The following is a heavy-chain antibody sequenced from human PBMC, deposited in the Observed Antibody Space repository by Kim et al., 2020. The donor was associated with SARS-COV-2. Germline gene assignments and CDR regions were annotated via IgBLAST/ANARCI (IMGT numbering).Heavy chain of an antibody. Sequence: SETLSLTCTVSGGSISSSSYYWGWIRQPPGKGLEWIGSIYYSGSTYYNPSLKSRVTISVDTSKNQFSLKLSSVTASDTAVYYCARHASSGSYWVDYWGQGPRVTVSS. CDR2: IYYSGST. J-gene: IGHJ4*02. CDR1: GGSISSSSYY. CDR3: ARHASSGSYWVDY. D-gene: IGHD1-26*01. V-gene: IGHV4-39*01.